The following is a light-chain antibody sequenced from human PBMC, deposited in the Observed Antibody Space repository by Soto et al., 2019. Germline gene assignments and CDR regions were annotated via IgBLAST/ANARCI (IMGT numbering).Light chain of an antibody. J-gene: IGKJ1*01. Sequence: DIQMTQSPSTLSASVGDRVTITCRASQSISSWLAWYQQKPGKAPKLLIYDASSLESGVPSRFSGSGSGTEFTLTDSSLQPDDFATSYCQQSRAFGQGTKVEIK. CDR2: DAS. V-gene: IGKV1-5*01. CDR3: QQSRA. CDR1: QSISSW.